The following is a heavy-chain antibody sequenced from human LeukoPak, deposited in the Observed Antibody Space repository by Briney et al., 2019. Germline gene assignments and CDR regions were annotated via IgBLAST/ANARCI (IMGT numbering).Heavy chain of an antibody. CDR2: TKSKSDGGTT. CDR1: GFTFTNAW. D-gene: IGHD4-17*01. J-gene: IGHJ4*02. CDR3: TTAPKPYGDYVDY. V-gene: IGHV3-15*01. Sequence: GGSLRLSCAASGFTFTNAWMNWVRQAPGKGLEWVGRTKSKSDGGTTDYAAPVKGRFAISRDDSKNTLYLQMNSLGSEDTAVYYCTTAPKPYGDYVDYWGQGTLVTVSS.